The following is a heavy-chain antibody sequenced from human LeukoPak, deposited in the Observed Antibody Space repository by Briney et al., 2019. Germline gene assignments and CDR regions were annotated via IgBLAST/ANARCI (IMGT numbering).Heavy chain of an antibody. CDR2: MDYSGSA. V-gene: IGHV4-59*08. CDR1: GGSISDYY. CDR3: ARGKLELTILDY. D-gene: IGHD1-7*01. Sequence: PSETLSLTCSVSGGSISDYYWSWIRLSPGTGLEWIGYMDYSGSAAYNPSLRGRVTISIDTSKKQFSLEVTSVTAADTAVYYCARGKLELTILDYWGQGTLVTVSS. J-gene: IGHJ4*02.